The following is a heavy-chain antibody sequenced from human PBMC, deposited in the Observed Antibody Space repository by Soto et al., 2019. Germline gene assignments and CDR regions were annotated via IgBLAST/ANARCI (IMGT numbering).Heavy chain of an antibody. CDR2: IYHSGST. D-gene: IGHD6-6*01. CDR1: GGSLSNYY. J-gene: IGHJ6*02. V-gene: IGHV4-34*01. Sequence: PSETLSLTCAVSGGSLSNYYWSWIRQPPGKGLEWIGEIYHSGSTNYNPSLKSRVTISVDKSKNQFSLKLSSVTAADTAVYYCAGSIAALGTYYYYGMDVWGQGTTVTVSS. CDR3: AGSIAALGTYYYYGMDV.